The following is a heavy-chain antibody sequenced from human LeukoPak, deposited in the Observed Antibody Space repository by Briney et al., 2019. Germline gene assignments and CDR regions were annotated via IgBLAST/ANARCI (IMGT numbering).Heavy chain of an antibody. CDR1: GFPFSSYA. Sequence: GSLRLSWAASGFPFSSYANNWVRQAPGKGLEGVPAISGSGGSTYYADSVKGRFTISRDNSKNTLYLQMNSLRAEDTAVYYCAKAVVVITTTPLDYWGQGTLVTVSS. V-gene: IGHV3-23*01. CDR2: ISGSGGST. J-gene: IGHJ4*02. D-gene: IGHD3-22*01. CDR3: AKAVVVITTTPLDY.